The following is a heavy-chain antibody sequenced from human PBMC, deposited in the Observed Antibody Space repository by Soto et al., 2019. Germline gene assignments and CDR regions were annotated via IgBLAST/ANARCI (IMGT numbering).Heavy chain of an antibody. D-gene: IGHD2-15*01. J-gene: IGHJ4*02. Sequence: GGSLRLSCAASGFTFSNAWMNWVRQAPGKGLEWVGRIKSKTDGGTTDYAAPVKGRFTISRDDSKNTLYLQMNSLKTEDTAVYYCTTDLVYCSGGSCYAGDYWGQGTLVTVSS. CDR2: IKSKTDGGTT. CDR1: GFTFSNAW. CDR3: TTDLVYCSGGSCYAGDY. V-gene: IGHV3-15*07.